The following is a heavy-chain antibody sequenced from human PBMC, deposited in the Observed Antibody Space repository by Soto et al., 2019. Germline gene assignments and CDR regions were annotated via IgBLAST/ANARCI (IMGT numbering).Heavy chain of an antibody. D-gene: IGHD3-22*01. J-gene: IGHJ4*02. Sequence: GASVKVSCKTPGCTFTRYNIHWVRQAPGQRLEWMGWINVGNGNTRYSQKFQGRLTLTRDTPGNTAYLELNSLISEDTAVYYCAPPQDYDDRLDSWGQGTLVTVSS. V-gene: IGHV1-3*01. CDR3: APPQDYDDRLDS. CDR2: INVGNGNT. CDR1: GCTFTRYN.